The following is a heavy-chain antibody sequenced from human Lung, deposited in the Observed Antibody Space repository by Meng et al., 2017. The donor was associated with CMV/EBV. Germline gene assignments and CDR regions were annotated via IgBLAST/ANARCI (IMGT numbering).Heavy chain of an antibody. V-gene: IGHV1-2*02. CDR3: ARGTGYSSSSGVY. J-gene: IGHJ4*02. Sequence: SVXVSXXASGYTFTGYYMHWVRQAPGQGLEWMGWINPNSGGTNYAQKFQGRVTMTRDTSISTAYMELSRLRSDDTAVYHCARGTGYSSSSGVYWGQGTLVTVSS. CDR1: GYTFTGYY. D-gene: IGHD6-6*01. CDR2: INPNSGGT.